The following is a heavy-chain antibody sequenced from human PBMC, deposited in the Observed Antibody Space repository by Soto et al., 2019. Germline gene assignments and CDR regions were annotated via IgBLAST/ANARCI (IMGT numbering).Heavy chain of an antibody. Sequence: EVQLVESGGGLVQPGGSLRLSCAASGFTFSNFWMHWVRQAPGKGLVWVSRISSNGQSTNYADSVKGRFAISRDNAKNTLYLQMNSLRAEDTAHYYCVGEDDSRVTYAFDYWGQGTPVTVSS. V-gene: IGHV3-74*01. D-gene: IGHD3-16*01. CDR1: GFTFSNFW. CDR3: VGEDDSRVTYAFDY. J-gene: IGHJ4*02. CDR2: ISSNGQST.